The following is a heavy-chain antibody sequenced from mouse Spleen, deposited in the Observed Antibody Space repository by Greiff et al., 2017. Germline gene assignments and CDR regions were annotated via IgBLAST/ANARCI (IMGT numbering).Heavy chain of an antibody. CDR2: ISSGGSYT. V-gene: IGHV5-9-3*01. CDR1: GFTFSSYA. Sequence: EVNVVESGGGLVKPGGSLKLSCAASGFTFSSYAMSWVRQTPEKRLEWVATISSGGSYTYYPDSVKGRFTISRDNAKNTLYLQMSSLRSEDTAMYYCARQDWSWFAYWGQGTLVTVSA. CDR3: ARQDWSWFAY. D-gene: IGHD4-1*01. J-gene: IGHJ3*01.